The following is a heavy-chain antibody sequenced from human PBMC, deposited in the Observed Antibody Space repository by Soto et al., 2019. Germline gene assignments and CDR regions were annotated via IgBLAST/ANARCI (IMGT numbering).Heavy chain of an antibody. D-gene: IGHD2-2*01. Sequence: QVQLVQSGAEVKKPGSSVKVSCKASGGTFSSYTISWVRQAPGQGLEWMGRIIPILGIANYAQKFQGRVTITADNSTSTAYMELSSLRSEDTAVYYCARDWYCSSTSCYSTGSGWFDPWGQGTLVTVSS. CDR1: GGTFSSYT. V-gene: IGHV1-69*08. CDR3: ARDWYCSSTSCYSTGSGWFDP. CDR2: IIPILGIA. J-gene: IGHJ5*02.